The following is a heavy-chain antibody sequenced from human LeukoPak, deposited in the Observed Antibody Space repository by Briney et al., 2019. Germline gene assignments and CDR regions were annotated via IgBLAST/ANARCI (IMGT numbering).Heavy chain of an antibody. D-gene: IGHD4-17*01. J-gene: IGHJ4*02. CDR2: IYYSGST. V-gene: IGHV4-59*01. CDR1: GGSISSYY. Sequence: SETLSLTCTVSGGSISSYYWSWIRQPPGKGLEWIGYIYYSGSTNYNPSLKSRVTISVDTSKNQFSLKLSSVTAADTAVYYCARGPMTTVTNFDYWGQGTLVTVSS. CDR3: ARGPMTTVTNFDY.